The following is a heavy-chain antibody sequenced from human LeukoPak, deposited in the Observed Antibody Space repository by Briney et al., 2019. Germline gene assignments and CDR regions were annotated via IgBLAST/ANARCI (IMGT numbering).Heavy chain of an antibody. D-gene: IGHD6-19*01. Sequence: EASVKVSCKASGYSFTGYYMHWVRQAPGQGLEWMGWINPNSGGTKYAQKFQGRVSLTRDTSIRTAYMELTRLRSDDTAVYYYARREPVYSSGPYVVEDFPHWGQGTLVTVSS. J-gene: IGHJ1*01. CDR2: INPNSGGT. CDR3: ARREPVYSSGPYVVEDFPH. CDR1: GYSFTGYY. V-gene: IGHV1-2*02.